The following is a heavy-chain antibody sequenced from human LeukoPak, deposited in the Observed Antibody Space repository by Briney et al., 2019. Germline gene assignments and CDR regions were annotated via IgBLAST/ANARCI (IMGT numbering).Heavy chain of an antibody. V-gene: IGHV1-69*13. D-gene: IGHD2-2*01. CDR1: GGTFSSYA. CDR2: IIPIFGTA. J-gene: IGHJ4*02. Sequence: GASVKVSCKASGGTFSSYAISWARQAPGQGLEWMGGIIPIFGTANYAQKFQGRVTITADESTSTAYMDLSSLRSEDTAVYYCARGVSTGYCSSTSCFSCDYWGQGTLVTVSS. CDR3: ARGVSTGYCSSTSCFSCDY.